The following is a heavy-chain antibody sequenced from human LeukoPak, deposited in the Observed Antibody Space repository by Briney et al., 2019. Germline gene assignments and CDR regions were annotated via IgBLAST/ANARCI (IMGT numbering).Heavy chain of an antibody. J-gene: IGHJ4*02. CDR1: GGTFSSYA. V-gene: IGHV1-69*01. D-gene: IGHD2-15*01. CDR2: IIPIFGTA. Sequence: SVKVSCKASGGTFSSYAISWVRQAPGQGLEWMGGIIPIFGTANYAQKFQGRVTTTADESTSTAYMELSSLRSEDTAVYYCARGYCSGGSCYRISAFDYWGQGTLVTVSS. CDR3: ARGYCSGGSCYRISAFDY.